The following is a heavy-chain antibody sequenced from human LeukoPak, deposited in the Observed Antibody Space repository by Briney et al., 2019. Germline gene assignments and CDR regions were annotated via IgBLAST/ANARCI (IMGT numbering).Heavy chain of an antibody. CDR3: AREGPSFWSGPDYGMDV. CDR1: GGSVSSGSYY. J-gene: IGHJ6*02. D-gene: IGHD3-3*01. V-gene: IGHV4-61*01. Sequence: PSQTLSLTCTVSGGSVSSGSYYWSWIRQPPGKGLEWIGYIYYSGSTNYNPSLKSRVTISVDTSKNQFSLKLSSVTAADTAVYYCAREGPSFWSGPDYGMDVWGQGTTVTVSS. CDR2: IYYSGST.